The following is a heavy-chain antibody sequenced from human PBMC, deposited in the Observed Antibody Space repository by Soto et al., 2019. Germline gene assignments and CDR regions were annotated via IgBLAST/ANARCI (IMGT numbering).Heavy chain of an antibody. Sequence: QVQLVQSGAEVKKPGSSVKVSCKASGGTLSIYGSSWVRQSPGQGLEWMGGTIPIFGTPNYAQKFQVRVTITADKSTSTAYMELSSLRSEDTAVYYCASPYTSSFAFDIWGQGTVVTVSS. CDR3: ASPYTSSFAFDI. CDR1: GGTLSIYG. V-gene: IGHV1-69*06. J-gene: IGHJ3*02. D-gene: IGHD6-6*01. CDR2: TIPIFGTP.